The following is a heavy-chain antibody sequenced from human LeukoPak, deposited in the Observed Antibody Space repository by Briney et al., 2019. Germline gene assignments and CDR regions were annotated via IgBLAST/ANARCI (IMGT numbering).Heavy chain of an antibody. CDR2: MNPNSGNT. J-gene: IGHJ4*02. V-gene: IGHV1-8*01. CDR3: ARGIRITIFGVGAEGY. CDR1: GYTFTSYD. D-gene: IGHD3-3*01. Sequence: ASVTVSCKASGYTFTSYDINWVRQAPGQGLEWMGWMNPNSGNTGYAQTFQGRVTMTRNTSISTAYMELSSLRSEDTAVYYCARGIRITIFGVGAEGYWGQGTLVTVSS.